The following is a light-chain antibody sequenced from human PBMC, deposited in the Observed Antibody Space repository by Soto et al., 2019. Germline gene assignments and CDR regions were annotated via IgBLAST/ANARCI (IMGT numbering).Light chain of an antibody. CDR3: QHYQNLWA. CDR1: QTIYNN. V-gene: IGKV3-15*01. CDR2: HTS. J-gene: IGKJ1*01. Sequence: EIMMTQSPDTLSVSPGERATLSCRASQTIYNNVALYQKRPGQAPRLLIYHTSSRATGIPARFSGSGSGTEFTLTISSLQSEDFAVYYCQHYQNLWAFGQGTKVDIK.